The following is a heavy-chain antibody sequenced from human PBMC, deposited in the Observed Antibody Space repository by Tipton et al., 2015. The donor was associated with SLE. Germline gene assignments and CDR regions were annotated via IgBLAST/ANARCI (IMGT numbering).Heavy chain of an antibody. CDR1: GFTFGHYA. V-gene: IGHV3-49*04. D-gene: IGHD2/OR15-2a*01. CDR2: IRRVAYGGTT. J-gene: IGHJ4*02. CDR3: GRDLADIVIGPGALGVDF. Sequence: SLRLSCTGSGFTFGHYALTWVRQAPGKGLEWVGFIRRVAYGGTTEYAASVKGRFTISRDDSKSIAYLQLNSLKSDDTGVYYCGRDLADIVIGPGALGVDFWGQGTRVTVSP.